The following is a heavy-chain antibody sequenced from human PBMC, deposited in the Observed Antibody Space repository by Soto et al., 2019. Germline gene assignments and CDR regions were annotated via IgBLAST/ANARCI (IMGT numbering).Heavy chain of an antibody. CDR3: AREMAVAGTVDY. V-gene: IGHV1-18*01. J-gene: IGHJ4*02. D-gene: IGHD6-19*01. CDR2: VSAYNGNT. CDR1: GYTFTSYG. Sequence: ASVKVSCKASGYTFTSYGISWVRQAPGQGLEWMGWVSAYNGNTNYAQKLQGRVTMTTDTSTSTAYMELRSLRSDDTAVYYCAREMAVAGTVDYWGQGTLVTVSS.